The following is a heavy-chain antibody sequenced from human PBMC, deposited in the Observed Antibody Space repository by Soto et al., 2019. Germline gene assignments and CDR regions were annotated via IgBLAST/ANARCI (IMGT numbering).Heavy chain of an antibody. V-gene: IGHV1-8*01. CDR2: MSPKTGNT. CDR3: ARGPPHWGFDL. J-gene: IGHJ4*02. D-gene: IGHD7-27*01. Sequence: QVQLVQSGAEVKKPGASVKVSCKASGYTFTTYDINWVRQATGQGLEWIGWMSPKTGNTGYAQNFQGRVTMTRNPSISAAYMNLSSLPSEDTAVYYCARGPPHWGFDLWGQGTLVPVSS. CDR1: GYTFTTYD.